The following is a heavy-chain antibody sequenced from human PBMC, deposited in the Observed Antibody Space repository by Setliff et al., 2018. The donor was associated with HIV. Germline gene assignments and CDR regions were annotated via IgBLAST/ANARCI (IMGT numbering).Heavy chain of an antibody. CDR2: IYTSGST. V-gene: IGHV4-4*08. D-gene: IGHD6-13*01. J-gene: IGHJ5*01. Sequence: PSETLSLTCTVSGDSISSSYYWIWIRQPPGKGLEWIGYIYTSGSTNYNPSLENRVTISVDTSKNQFSLRLSSVTAADTAVYYCARGYSSSWYDSWGQGTLVTVSS. CDR3: ARGYSSSWYDS. CDR1: GDSISSSYY.